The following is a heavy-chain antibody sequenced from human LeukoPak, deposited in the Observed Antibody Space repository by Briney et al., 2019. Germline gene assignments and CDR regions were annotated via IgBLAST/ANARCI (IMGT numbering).Heavy chain of an antibody. CDR2: IYYRGST. CDR1: GGSISRYH. J-gene: IGHJ4*02. Sequence: SETLSLTCTVSGGSISRYHWSWIRQPPGEGLEWIGYIYYRGSTNYHPSLKSRVTISVDTSKNQFSLKLSSVTAADTAVYYCARDLEGGSSFDYWGQGTLLTASS. CDR3: ARDLEGGSSFDY. D-gene: IGHD1-26*01. V-gene: IGHV4-59*01.